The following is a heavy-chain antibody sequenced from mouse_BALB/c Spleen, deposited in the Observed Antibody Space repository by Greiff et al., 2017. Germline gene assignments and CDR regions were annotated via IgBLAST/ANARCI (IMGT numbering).Heavy chain of an antibody. CDR3: ARSTVGFDY. CDR2: ISSGSSTI. V-gene: IGHV5-17*02. D-gene: IGHD1-1*01. CDR1: GFTFSSFG. Sequence: EVLLVESGGGLVQPGGSRKLSCAASGFTFSSFGMHWVRQSPEKGLEWVAYISSGSSTIYYADTVKGRFTISRDNPKNTLFLQMTSLRSEETAMYYCARSTVGFDYWGQGTTLTVSS. J-gene: IGHJ2*01.